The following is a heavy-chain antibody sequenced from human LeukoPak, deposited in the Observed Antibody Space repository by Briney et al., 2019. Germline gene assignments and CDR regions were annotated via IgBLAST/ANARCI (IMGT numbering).Heavy chain of an antibody. D-gene: IGHD3-22*01. CDR3: ARYFDSSGRTPGGLDI. J-gene: IGHJ3*02. CDR2: LYSGGTT. CDR1: GFTVSNNY. V-gene: IGHV3-53*01. Sequence: GGSLRLSCAASGFTVSNNYMSWVRQAPGKGLEWVSALYSGGTTYYSDSVKGRFTISRDTSKNTLYLQMNSLRVEHTAVYYCARYFDSSGRTPGGLDIWGQGTMVTVSS.